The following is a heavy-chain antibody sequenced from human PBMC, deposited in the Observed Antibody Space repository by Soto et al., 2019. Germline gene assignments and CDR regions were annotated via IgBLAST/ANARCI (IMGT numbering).Heavy chain of an antibody. CDR2: IGRRSDI. Sequence: GGSLRLSCEASGFRFSTYSMHWVRQSPGKGLEWVSSIGRRSDIYYADSVKGRFTISRDNAKNSVSLQMNSLRDEDTAVYYCAREETAWTLDYGLDVWGQGTTVTVSS. V-gene: IGHV3-21*01. CDR3: AREETAWTLDYGLDV. D-gene: IGHD2-21*02. J-gene: IGHJ6*02. CDR1: GFRFSTYS.